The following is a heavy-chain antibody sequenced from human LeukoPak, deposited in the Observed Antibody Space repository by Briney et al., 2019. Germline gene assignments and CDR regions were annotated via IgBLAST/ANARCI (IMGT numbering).Heavy chain of an antibody. CDR2: INPSGGST. CDR3: ARGVIVVVPAANNWFDP. D-gene: IGHD2-2*01. Sequence: ASVKVSCKASGYTFTSYYMHWVRQAPGQRLEWMGIINPSGGSTSYAQKFQGRVTMTRDTSTSTVYMELSSLRSEDTAVYYCARGVIVVVPAANNWFDPWGQGTLVTVSS. CDR1: GYTFTSYY. V-gene: IGHV1-46*01. J-gene: IGHJ5*02.